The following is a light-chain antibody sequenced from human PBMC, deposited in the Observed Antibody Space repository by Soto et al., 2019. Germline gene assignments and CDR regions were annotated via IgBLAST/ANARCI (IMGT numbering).Light chain of an antibody. CDR3: AAWDDSLNGWV. Sequence: QSVLTQPPSASGTPGQRVTISCSGSNSNIGNNTVNWYQQLPGTARKLLMESNNQRPSGVPERFSGSKSATSASLAISGLQSEDEGDYYCAAWDDSLNGWVFGGGTKVTVL. CDR2: SNN. J-gene: IGLJ3*02. V-gene: IGLV1-44*01. CDR1: NSNIGNNT.